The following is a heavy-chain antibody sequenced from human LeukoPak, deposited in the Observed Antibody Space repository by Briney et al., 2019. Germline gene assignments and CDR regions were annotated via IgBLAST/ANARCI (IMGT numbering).Heavy chain of an antibody. CDR3: ARDTGSSPFDY. CDR1: GGSISSYY. CDR2: IYYSGST. J-gene: IGHJ4*02. Sequence: SETLSLTCTVSGGSISSYYWSWIRQPPGKGLEWIGYIYYSGSTNYNPSLKSRVTISVDTSKNQFSLKLSSVTAADTAVYYCARDTGSSPFDYWGQGTQVTVSS. V-gene: IGHV4-59*12. D-gene: IGHD6-13*01.